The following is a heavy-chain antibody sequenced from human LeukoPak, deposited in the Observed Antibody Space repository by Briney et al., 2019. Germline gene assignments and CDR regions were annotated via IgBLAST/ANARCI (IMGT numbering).Heavy chain of an antibody. J-gene: IGHJ6*02. V-gene: IGHV1-2*02. Sequence: ASVKVSCKASGYTFTGYYMHWVRQAPGQGLEWMGWINPNSGGTNYAQKFQGRVTMTRDTSISTAYMELSRLRSDDTAVYYCAGVPDYGDPLLPNGMDVWGQGTTVTVSS. D-gene: IGHD4-17*01. CDR2: INPNSGGT. CDR3: AGVPDYGDPLLPNGMDV. CDR1: GYTFTGYY.